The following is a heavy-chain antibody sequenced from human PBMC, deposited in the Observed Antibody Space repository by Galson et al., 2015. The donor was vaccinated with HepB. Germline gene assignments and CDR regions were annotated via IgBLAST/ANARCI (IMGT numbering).Heavy chain of an antibody. CDR2: ISAGGGSI. D-gene: IGHD3-10*01. V-gene: IGHV3-23*01. CDR1: GFTFSDYA. Sequence: SLRLSCAASGFTFSDYALSWVRQAPGKGLEWVSVISAGGGSIYYADSVKGRFTFSRDNSKNTLFLQMNSLRAEDTAVYYCARGDYSGSGSFFDSWGQGTPVTVSS. J-gene: IGHJ4*02. CDR3: ARGDYSGSGSFFDS.